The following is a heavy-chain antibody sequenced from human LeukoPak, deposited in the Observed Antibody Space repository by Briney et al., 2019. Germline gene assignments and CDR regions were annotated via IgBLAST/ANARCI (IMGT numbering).Heavy chain of an antibody. CDR2: IKQDGSEK. D-gene: IGHD4-17*01. CDR1: GFTFSSYW. V-gene: IGHV3-7*01. CDR3: ARDLYGDYVGFDY. Sequence: PGGSLRLSCAASGFTFSSYWMSWVRQAPGKGLEWVANIKQDGSEKYYVDSVKGRFTISRDNAKNSLYLQMNSLRAEDTAVYYCARDLYGDYVGFDYWGQGTLVTVSP. J-gene: IGHJ4*02.